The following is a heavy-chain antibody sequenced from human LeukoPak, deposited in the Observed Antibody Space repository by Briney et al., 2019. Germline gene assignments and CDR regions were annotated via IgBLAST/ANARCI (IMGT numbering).Heavy chain of an antibody. D-gene: IGHD3-3*01. CDR2: IYYSGST. V-gene: IGHV4-59*08. J-gene: IGHJ4*02. Sequence: PSETLSLTCTVSGGSISSYYWSWIRQPPGKGLEWIGYIYYSGSTNYNPSLKSRVTISVDTSKNQFSLKLSSVTAADTAVYYCARTYYDFWSGYYSSAGYYFDYWGQGTLVTVSS. CDR3: ARTYYDFWSGYYSSAGYYFDY. CDR1: GGSISSYY.